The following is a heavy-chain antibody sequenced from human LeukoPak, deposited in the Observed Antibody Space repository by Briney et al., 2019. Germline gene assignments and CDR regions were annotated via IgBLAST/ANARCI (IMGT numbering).Heavy chain of an antibody. D-gene: IGHD3-10*01. J-gene: IGHJ3*02. Sequence: PGGSLRLSCEASGFIFNMYTMNWVRQAPGKGLEWISSISSAGKYIYYIDSVKGRFTISRDNAENSLYLQMKSLRAEDTALYYCAREITMIRGIIKEAFDIWGQGTMVTVSS. CDR1: GFIFNMYT. V-gene: IGHV3-21*01. CDR3: AREITMIRGIIKEAFDI. CDR2: ISSAGKYI.